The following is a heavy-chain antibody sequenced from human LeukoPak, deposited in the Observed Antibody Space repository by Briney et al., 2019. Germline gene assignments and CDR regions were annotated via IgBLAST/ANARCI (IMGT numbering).Heavy chain of an antibody. J-gene: IGHJ4*02. Sequence: SETLSLTCTVSGGSISTGFYYWAWIRQPPGKGLEWIGSIYYSGITYYNPSLKSRVTISVDTSKNQFSLKLSSVTAADTAVYYCARNPTTVILFDYWGQGTLVTVSS. CDR1: GGSISTGFYY. CDR3: ARNPTTVILFDY. V-gene: IGHV4-39*07. D-gene: IGHD4-17*01. CDR2: IYYSGIT.